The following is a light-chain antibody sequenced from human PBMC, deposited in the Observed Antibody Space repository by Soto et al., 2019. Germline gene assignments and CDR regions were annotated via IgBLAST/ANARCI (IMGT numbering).Light chain of an antibody. CDR3: QQYGSSWT. V-gene: IGKV3-20*01. Sequence: EIVLTQSPGTLSLSPGERATLSCRASQSVSSSYLAWYQQKPGQAPRLLIYGASSRATGIQDRFSGSGSGTDFTLTISRLEPEDLAVYDRQQYGSSWTVGQGTKVDIK. J-gene: IGKJ1*01. CDR2: GAS. CDR1: QSVSSSY.